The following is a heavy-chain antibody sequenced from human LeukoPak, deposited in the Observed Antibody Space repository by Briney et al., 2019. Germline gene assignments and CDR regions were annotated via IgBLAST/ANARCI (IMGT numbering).Heavy chain of an antibody. J-gene: IGHJ6*02. CDR2: INSDGSST. CDR3: ARSYDFWSGYYEGYGMDV. V-gene: IGHV3-74*01. Sequence: GGSLRPSCAASGFTFSSYWMHWVRQAPGKGLVWVSRINSDGSSTSYADSVKGRFTISRDNAKNTLYLQMNSLRAEDTAVYYCARSYDFWSGYYEGYGMDVWGQGTTVTVSS. D-gene: IGHD3-3*01. CDR1: GFTFSSYW.